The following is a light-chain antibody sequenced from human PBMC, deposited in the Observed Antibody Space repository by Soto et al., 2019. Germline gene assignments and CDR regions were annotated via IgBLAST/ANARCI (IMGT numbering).Light chain of an antibody. J-gene: IGKJ5*01. CDR1: QSISRW. CDR3: QQYNTYST. CDR2: DAS. V-gene: IGKV1-5*01. Sequence: DIQMTQSPSTLSASFGDIVTITCRASQSISRWLAWYQQKPGKAPKALIYDASTLRSGVPSRFSGGGSGTEFTLTISSLQPDDFATYYCQQYNTYSTFGQGTRLEIK.